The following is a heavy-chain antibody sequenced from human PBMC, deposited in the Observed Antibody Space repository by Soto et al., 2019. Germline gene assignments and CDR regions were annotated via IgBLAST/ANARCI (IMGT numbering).Heavy chain of an antibody. D-gene: IGHD3-22*01. V-gene: IGHV3-23*01. CDR1: GFTFRSYA. CDR2: LSGSGGST. CDR3: AREDYYDSSGTLDY. J-gene: IGHJ4*02. Sequence: GGSLRLSCAASGFTFRSYAMSWVRQAPGKGLEWVSALSGSGGSTYYADSVKGRFTMSRDNSKNTLYLQMNSLRAEDTAVYYCAREDYYDSSGTLDYWGQGTLVTVSS.